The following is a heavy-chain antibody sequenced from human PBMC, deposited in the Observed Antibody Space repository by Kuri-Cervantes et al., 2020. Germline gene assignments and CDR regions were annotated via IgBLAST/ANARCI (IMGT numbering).Heavy chain of an antibody. D-gene: IGHD1-26*01. V-gene: IGHV4-38-2*02. CDR2: IYHSGST. CDR3: AREGGAPYYYYYYMDV. CDR1: GSSISSVYF. Sequence: SETLSLTCAVSGSSISSVYFWAWIRQPPGKGLEWIGSIYHSGSTNYNPSLKSRVTISVDTSKNQFSLKLSSVTAADTAVYYCAREGGAPYYYYYYMDVWGRGTTVTVSS. J-gene: IGHJ6*03.